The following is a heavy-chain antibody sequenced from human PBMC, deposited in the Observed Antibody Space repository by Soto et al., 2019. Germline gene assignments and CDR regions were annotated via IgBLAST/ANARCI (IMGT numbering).Heavy chain of an antibody. Sequence: SCKASGYTFTGYYMHWVRQAPGQGLEWIGSIYYSGSTYYNPSLKSRVTISVDTSKNQFSLKLSSVTAADTAVYYCARSGSGSYRRPIDYWGQGTLVTVSS. CDR3: ARSGSGSYRRPIDY. CDR2: IYYSGST. CDR1: GYTFTGYY. D-gene: IGHD3-10*01. J-gene: IGHJ4*02. V-gene: IGHV4-38-2*02.